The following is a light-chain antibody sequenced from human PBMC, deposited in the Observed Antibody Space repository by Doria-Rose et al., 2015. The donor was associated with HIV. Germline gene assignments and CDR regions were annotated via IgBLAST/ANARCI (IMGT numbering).Light chain of an antibody. V-gene: IGLV2-8*01. Sequence: QSVVTQPPSASGSPGQSVTISCTGTSSDVGGYNYVSWYQQHPGKAPKVMMYEVSKRPSGVPDRFSGSKSGNTASLTVSGLQAEDEADYYCSSYADTNNLVFGGGTKLTVL. CDR3: SSYADTNNLV. J-gene: IGLJ3*02. CDR1: SSDVGGYNY. CDR2: EVS.